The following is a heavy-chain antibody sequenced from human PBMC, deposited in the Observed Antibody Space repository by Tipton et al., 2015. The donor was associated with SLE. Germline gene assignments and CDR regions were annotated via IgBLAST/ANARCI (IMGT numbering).Heavy chain of an antibody. V-gene: IGHV4-34*01. J-gene: IGHJ4*02. CDR1: GGSFTGYS. Sequence: TLSLTCAVNGGSFTGYSWNWIRQAPGKGLEWIGAVNHDRDTIYNPSLKSRVTISVDTSNNQFSLRLSSVTAADTAAYFCVRLRSKVLIDYWGQGTLVTVSS. CDR2: VNHDRDT. CDR3: VRLRSKVLIDY. D-gene: IGHD2-8*01.